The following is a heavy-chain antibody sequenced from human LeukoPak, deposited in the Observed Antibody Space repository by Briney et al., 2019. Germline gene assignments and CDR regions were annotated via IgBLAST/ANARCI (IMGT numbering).Heavy chain of an antibody. J-gene: IGHJ4*02. CDR2: ISWNSGSI. V-gene: IGHV3-9*01. CDR3: AKDRYYYGSGSYAGGTGGFDY. D-gene: IGHD3-10*01. Sequence: PGRSLRLSCAASGFTFDDYAIHWVRQAPGKGLEWVSGISWNSGSIGYADSVKGRFTISRDNAKNSLYLQMNSLRAEDTALYYCAKDRYYYGSGSYAGGTGGFDYWGQGTLVTVSS. CDR1: GFTFDDYA.